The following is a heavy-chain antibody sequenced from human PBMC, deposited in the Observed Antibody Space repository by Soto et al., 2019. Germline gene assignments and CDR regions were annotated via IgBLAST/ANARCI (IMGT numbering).Heavy chain of an antibody. CDR3: ASADYYDSSGYYYNVHYYGMDV. CDR1: GFTVSSNY. CDR2: IYSGGST. J-gene: IGHJ6*02. V-gene: IGHV3-53*01. Sequence: GGSLRLSCAASGFTVSSNYMSWVRQAPGKGLEWVSVIYSGGSTYYADSVKGRFTISRDNSKNTLYLQMNSLRAEDTAVYYCASADYYDSSGYYYNVHYYGMDVWGQGTTVTVSS. D-gene: IGHD3-22*01.